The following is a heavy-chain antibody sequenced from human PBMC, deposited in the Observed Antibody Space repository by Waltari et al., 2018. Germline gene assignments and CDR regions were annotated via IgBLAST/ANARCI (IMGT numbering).Heavy chain of an antibody. CDR3: AGIRRGFWFFDL. V-gene: IGHV3-48*04. CDR1: GMTFTTYS. CDR2: VSGDSGYI. D-gene: IGHD3-10*01. Sequence: EVQLVESGGGLVQPGGSLRLSFAASGMTFTTYSMNWVRQAPGKGLEWISYVSGDSGYIYYADSVRGRFTISRDNAQNSMYLQMNNLRADDTAVYYCAGIRRGFWFFDLWGRGTLVTVSS. J-gene: IGHJ2*01.